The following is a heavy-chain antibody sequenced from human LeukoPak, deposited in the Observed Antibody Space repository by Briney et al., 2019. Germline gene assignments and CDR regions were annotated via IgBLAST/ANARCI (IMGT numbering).Heavy chain of an antibody. V-gene: IGHV3-21*01. J-gene: IGHJ4*02. CDR3: ARDLSSWREPVFDY. D-gene: IGHD6-13*01. Sequence: PGGSLRLSCAASGFTFSSYSMNWVRQAPGKGLEWVSSISSSSSYIYYADSVKGRFTISRDNAKNSLYLQMNSLRAEDTAVYYCARDLSSWREPVFDYWGQGTLVTVSS. CDR1: GFTFSSYS. CDR2: ISSSSSYI.